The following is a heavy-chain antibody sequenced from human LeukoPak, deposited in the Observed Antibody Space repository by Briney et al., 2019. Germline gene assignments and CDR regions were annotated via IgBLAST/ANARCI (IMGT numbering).Heavy chain of an antibody. Sequence: GESLKISCAASGFTFRSCWMSWVRQAPGKGLEWVANTKQDGSEKYYVDSVKGRFTISRDNARNSLYLQMNSLRVEDTAVYYCARGAYYYNSGDAFDVWGQGTMVTVSS. J-gene: IGHJ3*01. CDR3: ARGAYYYNSGDAFDV. V-gene: IGHV3-7*01. CDR2: TKQDGSEK. D-gene: IGHD3-10*01. CDR1: GFTFRSCW.